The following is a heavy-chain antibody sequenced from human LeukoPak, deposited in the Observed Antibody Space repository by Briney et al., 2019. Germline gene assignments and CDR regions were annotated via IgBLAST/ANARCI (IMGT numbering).Heavy chain of an antibody. V-gene: IGHV4-61*02. CDR1: GGSISSGSYY. D-gene: IGHD1-26*01. J-gene: IGHJ4*02. CDR2: IYTSGST. Sequence: PSQTLSLTCTVSGGSISSGSYYWSWIRQPAGKGLEWIGRIYTSGSTNYNPSLKSRVTISVDTSKNQFSLKLSSVTAADTAVYYCARGDSGSYRYYFDYWGQGTLVTVSS. CDR3: ARGDSGSYRYYFDY.